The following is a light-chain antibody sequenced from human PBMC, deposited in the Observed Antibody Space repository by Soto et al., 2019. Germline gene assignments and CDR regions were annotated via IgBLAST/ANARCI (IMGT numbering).Light chain of an antibody. V-gene: IGKV1-5*03. J-gene: IGKJ3*01. Sequence: DIQMTQSPSTLSASLGDRVTITCRASQSISSWLAWYQQKPGKAPNLLIYKASTLKSGVPSRFSGSVSGTEFTLTIASLQPDDFATDYCQQYNSYLFGSGTKVDIK. CDR3: QQYNSYL. CDR2: KAS. CDR1: QSISSW.